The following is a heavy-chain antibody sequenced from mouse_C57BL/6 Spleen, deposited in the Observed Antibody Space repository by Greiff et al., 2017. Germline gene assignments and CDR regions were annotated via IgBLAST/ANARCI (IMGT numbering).Heavy chain of an antibody. Sequence: EVQLQQSGPVLVKPGASVKMSCKASGYTFTDYYMNWVKQSHGKSLEWIGVINPYNGGTSYNQKFKGKATLTVDKSSSTAYMELNRLTSEDSAVYYCAFSGSHYYAMDYWGQGTSVTVSS. V-gene: IGHV1-19*01. CDR1: GYTFTDYY. J-gene: IGHJ4*01. CDR3: AFSGSHYYAMDY. CDR2: INPYNGGT.